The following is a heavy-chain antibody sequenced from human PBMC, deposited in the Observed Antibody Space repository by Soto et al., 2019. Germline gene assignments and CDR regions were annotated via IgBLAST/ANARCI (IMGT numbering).Heavy chain of an antibody. CDR1: GFTFNSQA. CDR2: ISGTGGST. CDR3: ARDHPTVVTPDAFDI. J-gene: IGHJ3*02. D-gene: IGHD4-17*01. Sequence: GGSLRLSCVGSGFTFNSQAMSWVRQAPGKGLEWVSSISGTGGSTEYADPVKGRFTTSRDNSKNTLYLQMDSLRAEDTAVYYCARDHPTVVTPDAFDIWGQGTMVTVSS. V-gene: IGHV3-23*01.